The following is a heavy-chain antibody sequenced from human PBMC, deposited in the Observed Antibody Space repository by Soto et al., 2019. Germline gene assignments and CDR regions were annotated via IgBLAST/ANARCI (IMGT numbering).Heavy chain of an antibody. J-gene: IGHJ4*02. CDR2: ISSHNGIT. D-gene: IGHD1-26*01. CDR1: GYTFTTYD. CDR3: ARDQSGNGQFDY. V-gene: IGHV1-18*01. Sequence: QVQLVQSGAEVKKPGASVRVSCKAFGYTFTTYDINWVRQAPGQGLEWMGWISSHNGITNYAAKFQGRVTMTTDTSTTTAHMELRSLRSDDTAVYYCARDQSGNGQFDYWGQGTLVTVSP.